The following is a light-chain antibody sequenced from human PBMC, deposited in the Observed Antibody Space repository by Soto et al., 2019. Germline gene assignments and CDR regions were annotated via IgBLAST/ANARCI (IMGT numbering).Light chain of an antibody. Sequence: EIVLTQSPGTLSLSPGERATLSCRASQSVSSSYLAWYQQKPGQAPRLLIYGASSRATGIPDRFSGSGSGTDFTLTISRLEPEDFAVYYCQQYSSSPPLYTFGQGTKREIK. CDR1: QSVSSSY. CDR3: QQYSSSPPLYT. CDR2: GAS. J-gene: IGKJ2*01. V-gene: IGKV3-20*01.